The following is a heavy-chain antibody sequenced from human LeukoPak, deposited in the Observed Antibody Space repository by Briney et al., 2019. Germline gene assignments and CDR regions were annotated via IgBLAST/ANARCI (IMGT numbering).Heavy chain of an antibody. J-gene: IGHJ1*01. CDR2: INHSGST. CDR3: ARATVAATAEYCQH. Sequence: SETLSLTCAVYGGSFSGYYWSWIRQPPGKGLEWSVEINHSGSTNYNPSLKSRVTISVDTSKNQFSLKLSSVTAADTAVYYRARATVAATAEYCQHWGQGTLVTVSS. CDR1: GGSFSGYY. D-gene: IGHD2-15*01. V-gene: IGHV4-34*01.